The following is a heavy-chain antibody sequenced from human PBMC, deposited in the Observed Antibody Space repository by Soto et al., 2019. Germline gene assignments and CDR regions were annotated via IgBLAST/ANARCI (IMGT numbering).Heavy chain of an antibody. CDR2: INSDGSST. D-gene: IGHD6-19*01. CDR1: GFTFSSYW. V-gene: IGHV3-74*01. J-gene: IGHJ5*02. Sequence: PGGSLRLSCAASGFTFSSYWMHWVRQAPGKGLVWVSRINSDGSSTSHADSVEGRFTISRDNAKNTLYLQMNSLRAEDTAIYYCARVQLRSTGWYPWGQGTLVTVSS. CDR3: ARVQLRSTGWYP.